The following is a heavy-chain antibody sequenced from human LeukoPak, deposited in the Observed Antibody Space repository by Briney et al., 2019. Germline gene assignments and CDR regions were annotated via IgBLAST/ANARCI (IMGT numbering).Heavy chain of an antibody. V-gene: IGHV1-18*01. CDR1: GYTFTSYG. Sequence: ASVKVSCKASGYTFTSYGISWVRQAPGQGLEWMGWISAYNGNTNYAQKLQGRVTMTTDTSTSTDYMELRRLRSDDTAVYYCAREGEDYDILTGSFDYWGQGTLVTVSS. CDR3: AREGEDYDILTGSFDY. CDR2: ISAYNGNT. D-gene: IGHD3-9*01. J-gene: IGHJ4*02.